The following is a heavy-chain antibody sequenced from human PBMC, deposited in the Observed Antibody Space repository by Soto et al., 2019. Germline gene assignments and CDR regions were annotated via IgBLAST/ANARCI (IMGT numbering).Heavy chain of an antibody. CDR1: GLSFRTYG. V-gene: IGHV3-33*01. CDR2: IWYDGNNK. CDR3: ARDNLYHAYFMDV. D-gene: IGHD2-2*01. J-gene: IGHJ6*03. Sequence: QVHLEESGGGEVQPGSSLRLACAASGLSFRTYGMHWVRQAPGKGLEWVAIIWYDGNNKYYADSVKGRFTISRDNSKNALYLPMNSLRVDDTAVYYCARDNLYHAYFMDVWGKGTTLTASS.